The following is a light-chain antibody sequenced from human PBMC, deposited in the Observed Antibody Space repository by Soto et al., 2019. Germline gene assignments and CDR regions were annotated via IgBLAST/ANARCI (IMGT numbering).Light chain of an antibody. CDR2: WAS. CDR3: QQYYSTPLT. J-gene: IGKJ1*01. V-gene: IGKV4-1*01. Sequence: DIVMTQSPDSLAVSLGERATINCKSSQRVLYSSNNKNYLAWYQQKPGQPPKLLIYWASTRASGVPDRFSGSGSGTDFTLTISSLQAEDLAVYYCQQYYSTPLTFGQGTKVEIK. CDR1: QRVLYSSNNKNY.